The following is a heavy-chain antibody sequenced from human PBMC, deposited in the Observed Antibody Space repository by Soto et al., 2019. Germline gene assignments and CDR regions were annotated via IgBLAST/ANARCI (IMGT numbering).Heavy chain of an antibody. Sequence: TLSLTCTPSGGSFNSAAHSWGWWRHSPGTGLEWIGYSYPSGSIYYNPSLQSLVTISVDRYKAQFSLTLNSVTAADTAVYFCARARDYDWRFDLWGLRTRVGISS. CDR2: SYPSGSI. V-gene: IGHV4-30-2*06. CDR1: GGSFNSAAHS. J-gene: IGHJ4*02. CDR3: ARARDYDWRFDL. D-gene: IGHD3-9*01.